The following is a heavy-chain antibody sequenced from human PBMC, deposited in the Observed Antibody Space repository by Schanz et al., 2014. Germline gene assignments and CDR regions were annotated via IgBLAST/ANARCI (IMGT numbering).Heavy chain of an antibody. J-gene: IGHJ4*02. CDR2: IKLDGSEK. CDR1: GFTFGDYA. V-gene: IGHV3-7*01. CDR3: AKYGKGKGVSFEY. Sequence: EVQLVESGGGLVQPGRSLRLSCTGSGFTFGDYAMSWVRQAPGEGLVWVANIKLDGSEKYYVDSVKGRFTISRDNAKNSLYMQMNSLTAEDTAVYYCAKYGKGKGVSFEYWGQGTLVTVSS. D-gene: IGHD1-26*01.